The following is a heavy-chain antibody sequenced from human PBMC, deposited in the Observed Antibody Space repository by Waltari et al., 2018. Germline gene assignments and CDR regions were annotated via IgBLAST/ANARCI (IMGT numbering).Heavy chain of an antibody. V-gene: IGHV3-48*03. D-gene: IGHD6-6*01. CDR3: ARAESKQLVGGMDV. J-gene: IGHJ6*02. Sequence: EVQLVESGGGLVQPGGSLRLSCAASGFTFSSYEMNWVRQAPGKGRGWVSYISSSGSTIYYADSVKGRFTISRDNAKNSLYLQMNSLRAEDTAVYYCARAESKQLVGGMDVWGQGTTVTVSS. CDR1: GFTFSSYE. CDR2: ISSSGSTI.